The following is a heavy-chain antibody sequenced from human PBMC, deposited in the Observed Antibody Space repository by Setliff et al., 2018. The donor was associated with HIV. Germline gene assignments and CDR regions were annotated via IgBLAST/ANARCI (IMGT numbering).Heavy chain of an antibody. Sequence: ASVKVSCKASGYTFNTYSINWVRQAPGQGLEWMGWINTDTGSPTYAQGVTGHFVFSLDTSVSTAYLQISSLKAEDTAVYYCARGTRYNFWNIYYIPHEDFDYWGQGTLVTVSS. J-gene: IGHJ4*02. V-gene: IGHV7-4-1*02. CDR3: ARGTRYNFWNIYYIPHEDFDY. CDR1: GYTFNTYS. CDR2: INTDTGSP. D-gene: IGHD3-3*01.